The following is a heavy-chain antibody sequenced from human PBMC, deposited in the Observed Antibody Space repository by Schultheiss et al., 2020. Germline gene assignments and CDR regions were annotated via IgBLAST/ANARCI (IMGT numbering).Heavy chain of an antibody. J-gene: IGHJ6*02. CDR2: IWYDGSNK. CDR3: ARDRRYYGMDV. CDR1: GFTFSTYA. V-gene: IGHV3-33*08. Sequence: GGSLRLSCAASGFTFSTYAMHWVRQAPGKGLEWVAVIWYDGSNKYYADSVKGRFTISRDNAKNTLYLQMNSLRAEDTAVYYCARDRRYYGMDVWGQGTTVTVS.